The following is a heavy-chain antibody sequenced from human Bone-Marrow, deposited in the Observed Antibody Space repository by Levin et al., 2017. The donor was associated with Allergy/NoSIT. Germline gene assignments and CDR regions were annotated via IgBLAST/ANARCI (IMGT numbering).Heavy chain of an antibody. Sequence: SQTLSLTCAISWDSVSSNSAAWNWIRQSPSRGLEWLGRTYYRSKWYNDYAVSVKSRITINPDTSKNQFSLQLNSVTPEDTAVYYCAREFGVLGSRGYCSGGSCLTRDACDIWGQGTMVTVSS. CDR1: WDSVSSNSAA. CDR2: TYYRSKWYN. CDR3: AREFGVLGSRGYCSGGSCLTRDACDI. J-gene: IGHJ3*02. V-gene: IGHV6-1*01. D-gene: IGHD2-15*01.